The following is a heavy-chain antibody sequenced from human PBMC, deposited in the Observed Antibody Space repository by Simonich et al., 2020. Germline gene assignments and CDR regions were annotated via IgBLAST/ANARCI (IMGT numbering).Heavy chain of an antibody. J-gene: IGHJ4*02. CDR1: GFTFSSYA. V-gene: IGHV3-30*07. Sequence: QVQLVESGGGVVQPGRSLSLSCAASGFTFSSYAMPRVRQAPGKGREWGAGITDGGNNKYYPDAVKRRVTSARDNSKNTLYLQMNSLRAEDTAVYYCARDGERYCGGDCYSYFDYWGQGTLVTVTT. D-gene: IGHD2-21*02. CDR3: ARDGERYCGGDCYSYFDY. CDR2: ITDGGNNK.